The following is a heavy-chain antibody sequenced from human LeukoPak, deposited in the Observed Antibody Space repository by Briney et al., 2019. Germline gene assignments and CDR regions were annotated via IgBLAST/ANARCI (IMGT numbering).Heavy chain of an antibody. D-gene: IGHD3-3*01. CDR3: AKRPKITIFGVAGNWFDP. Sequence: GGSLRLSCAASGFTSSGSAMHWVRQASGKGLEWVGRIRSKANSYATAYAASVKGRFTISRGDSKNTAYLQMNSLRAEDTAVYYCAKRPKITIFGVAGNWFDPWGQGTLVTVSS. CDR1: GFTSSGSA. V-gene: IGHV3-73*01. J-gene: IGHJ5*02. CDR2: IRSKANSYAT.